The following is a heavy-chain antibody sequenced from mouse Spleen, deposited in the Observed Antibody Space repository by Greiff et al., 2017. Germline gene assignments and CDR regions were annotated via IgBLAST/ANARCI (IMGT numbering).Heavy chain of an antibody. Sequence: EVKLMESGPGLAKPSQTLSLTCSVTGYSITSDYWNWIRKFPGNKLEYMGYISYSGSTYYNPSLKSRISITRDTSKNQYYLQLNSVTTEDTATYYCARSPRGSSYHWYFDVWGTGTTVTVSS. CDR2: ISYSGST. J-gene: IGHJ1*03. CDR3: ARSPRGSSYHWYFDV. CDR1: GYSITSDY. V-gene: IGHV3-8*01. D-gene: IGHD1-1*01.